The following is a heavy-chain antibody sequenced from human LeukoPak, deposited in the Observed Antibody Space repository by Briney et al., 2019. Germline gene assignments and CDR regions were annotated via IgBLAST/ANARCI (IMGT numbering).Heavy chain of an antibody. CDR2: ISSSSSTI. D-gene: IGHD5-18*01. CDR3: ARGKRGYSYANDY. Sequence: PGGSLSLSCAASGFPFSSYSMNWVRQAPGKGLEWVSYISSSSSTIYYADSVKGRFTISRDNAKNSLYLQMNSLRAEDTAVYYCARGKRGYSYANDYWGQGTLVTVSS. CDR1: GFPFSSYS. V-gene: IGHV3-48*01. J-gene: IGHJ4*02.